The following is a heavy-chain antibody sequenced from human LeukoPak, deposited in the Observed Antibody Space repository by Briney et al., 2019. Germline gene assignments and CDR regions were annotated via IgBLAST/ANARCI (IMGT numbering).Heavy chain of an antibody. Sequence: GGSLRLSCAASGFTFSSYWMSWVRQAPGKGLEWVSSISSGSSYIYYADSLKGRFTISRDNAKNSLYLQMNSLRAEDTAVYYCARGGYGYNFDYWGQGTLVTVSS. CDR1: GFTFSSYW. V-gene: IGHV3-21*01. CDR3: ARGGYGYNFDY. J-gene: IGHJ4*02. D-gene: IGHD3-16*01. CDR2: ISSGSSYI.